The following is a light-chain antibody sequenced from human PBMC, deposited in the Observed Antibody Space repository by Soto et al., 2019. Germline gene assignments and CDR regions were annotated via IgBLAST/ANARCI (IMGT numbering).Light chain of an antibody. CDR3: QQFTTFPRT. J-gene: IGKJ1*01. Sequence: EIVMTQSPATLSVSPGERATLSCRASQSVSSNLAWYQQKPGQAPRLLIYGASTRATGIPARFSGSGSGTDFTLTIKSLQPEDVATYYCQQFTTFPRTFGQGTKVEIK. CDR2: GAS. CDR1: QSVSSN. V-gene: IGKV3-15*01.